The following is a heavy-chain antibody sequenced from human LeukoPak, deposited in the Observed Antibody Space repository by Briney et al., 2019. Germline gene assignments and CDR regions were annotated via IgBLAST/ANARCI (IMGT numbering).Heavy chain of an antibody. V-gene: IGHV1-69*13. D-gene: IGHD6-19*01. CDR3: ARDQVRVAGAKGAFDI. J-gene: IGHJ3*02. CDR2: IIPIFGTA. CDR1: GGTFSSYA. Sequence: SVKVSCRASGGTFSSYAISWVRQAPGQGLEWMGGIIPIFGTANYAQKFQGRVTITADESTSTAYMELSSLRSEDTAVYYCARDQVRVAGAKGAFDIWGQGTMVTVSS.